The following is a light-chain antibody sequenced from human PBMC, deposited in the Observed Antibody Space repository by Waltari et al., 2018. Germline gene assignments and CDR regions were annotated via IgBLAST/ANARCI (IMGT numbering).Light chain of an antibody. Sequence: LTQPPSASGTPGQRVTISCSGSTSNIGGNSVHWYQQLPGTAPKLLMYSSHQGPSGVPDRFSGSKSGTSASLAISELQSDDEGDYYCATWDDSLSVYVFGSGTTVTVL. CDR1: TSNIGGNS. V-gene: IGLV1-44*01. J-gene: IGLJ6*01. CDR2: SSH. CDR3: ATWDDSLSVYV.